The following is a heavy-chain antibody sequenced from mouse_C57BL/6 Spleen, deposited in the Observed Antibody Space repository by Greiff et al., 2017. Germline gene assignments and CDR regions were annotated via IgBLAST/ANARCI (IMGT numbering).Heavy chain of an antibody. CDR3: ARNYGNYRDWYFDV. J-gene: IGHJ1*03. D-gene: IGHD2-1*01. V-gene: IGHV1-26*01. CDR2: INPNNGGT. Sequence: VQLQQSGPELVKPGASVKISCKASGYTFTDYYMNWVKQSHGKSLEWIGDINPNNGGTSYNQKFKGKATLTVDKSSSTAYMELRSLTSEDSAVXYCARNYGNYRDWYFDVWGTGTTVTVSS. CDR1: GYTFTDYY.